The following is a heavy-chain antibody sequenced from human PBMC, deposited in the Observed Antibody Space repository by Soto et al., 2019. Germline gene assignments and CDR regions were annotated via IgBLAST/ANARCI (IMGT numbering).Heavy chain of an antibody. V-gene: IGHV4-59*01. CDR3: ARDGFYTDGRGPRNEGFDY. D-gene: IGHD3-3*01. J-gene: IGHJ4*02. CDR1: GGSFGTYS. CDR2: IYYSGTT. Sequence: QVQLQQSGPGLVKPSETLSLTCAVSGGSFGTYSWNWIRQAPGKGLEWIGKIYYSGTTGYNPSPKSRVTLSIDTSQNKLSLSLSSVTAADTAVYYCARDGFYTDGRGPRNEGFDYWGQGTLVTVSA.